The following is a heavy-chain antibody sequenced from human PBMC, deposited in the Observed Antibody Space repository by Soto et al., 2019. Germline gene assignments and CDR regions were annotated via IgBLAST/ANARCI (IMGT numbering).Heavy chain of an antibody. CDR3: ARVLFGRGNWFDP. CDR1: GGSISSGGYS. V-gene: IGHV4-61*08. J-gene: IGHJ5*02. CDR2: IYYSGYT. D-gene: IGHD3-3*01. Sequence: LSLTCAVSGGSISSGGYSWSWIRQPPGKGLEWIGYIYYSGYTNYNPSLKSRVTISVDTSKNQFSLKLSSVTAADTAVYYCARVLFGRGNWFDPWGQGTLVTVSS.